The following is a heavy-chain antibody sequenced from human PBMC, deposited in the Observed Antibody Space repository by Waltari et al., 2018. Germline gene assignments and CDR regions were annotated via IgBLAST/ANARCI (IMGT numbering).Heavy chain of an antibody. D-gene: IGHD4-17*01. CDR2: TTDGNAYL. CDR1: GFTLRNFG. CDR3: VRALTTPNDY. V-gene: IGHV3-21*03. J-gene: IGHJ4*02. Sequence: VPLVESGGGLVKPGGSLSLSCAVPGFTLRNFGMSWVRQAPGKGLEWVATTTDGNAYLYYADSVRGRFTVSTDNAKSSLYLQMNNLRAEDTGVYYCVRALTTPNDYWGRGTLVTVSS.